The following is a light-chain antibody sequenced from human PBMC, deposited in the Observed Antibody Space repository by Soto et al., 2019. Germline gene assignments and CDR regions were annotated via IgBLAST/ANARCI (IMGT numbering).Light chain of an antibody. CDR1: QSVSSQ. V-gene: IGKV3-11*01. J-gene: IGKJ1*01. CDR3: QQRSNWPWT. CDR2: DAS. Sequence: EIVLTQSPATLSLSPGERATLSCRASQSVSSQLAWYQQKPGQAPRLLIYDASSRATGIPDRFSGSGSGTDFTLTISSLEPEDLAVYSSQQRSNWPWTFGQGTKGDIK.